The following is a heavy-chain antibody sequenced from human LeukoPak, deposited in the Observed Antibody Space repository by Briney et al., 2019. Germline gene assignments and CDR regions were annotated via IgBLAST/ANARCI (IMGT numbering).Heavy chain of an antibody. CDR1: GFTFSSYS. V-gene: IGHV3-23*01. CDR3: AKDSPWDIVVVVAAFDI. J-gene: IGHJ3*02. CDR2: ISGSGGST. Sequence: GWSLRLSCAASGFTFSSYSMNWVRQAPGKGLEWVSAISGSGGSTYYADSVKGRFTISRDNSKNTLYLQMNSLRAEDTAVYYCAKDSPWDIVVVVAAFDIWGQGTMVTVSS. D-gene: IGHD2-15*01.